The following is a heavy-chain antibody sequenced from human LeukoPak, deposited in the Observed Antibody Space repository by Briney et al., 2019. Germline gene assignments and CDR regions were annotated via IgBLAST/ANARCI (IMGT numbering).Heavy chain of an antibody. J-gene: IGHJ1*01. CDR2: LDSGGST. V-gene: IGHV3-23*01. CDR3: L. CDR1: GFTFSNSA. Sequence: GGSLRLSCAASGFTFSNSAMSWVRQAPGKGLEWVSGLDSGGSTYYGDSVKGRFTISRDNSKNTLFLQMNSLRTGDTAVYFHLWGQGTLVTVSS.